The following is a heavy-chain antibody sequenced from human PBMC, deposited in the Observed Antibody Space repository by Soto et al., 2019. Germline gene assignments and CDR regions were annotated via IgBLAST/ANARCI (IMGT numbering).Heavy chain of an antibody. D-gene: IGHD5-18*01. J-gene: IGHJ4*02. V-gene: IGHV4-39*01. Sequence: ASETQSLTCTVSGVSVSSRSHYWGWLSQTPGKGLEWIGNIYYSGTTSYNPSLKSRVTISVDTSKNQFSLKLTSVTAADTAVYYCARQDPLSGYGYGLGGYYFDYWGQGTRVTVS. CDR2: IYYSGTT. CDR3: ARQDPLSGYGYGLGGYYFDY. CDR1: GVSVSSRSHY.